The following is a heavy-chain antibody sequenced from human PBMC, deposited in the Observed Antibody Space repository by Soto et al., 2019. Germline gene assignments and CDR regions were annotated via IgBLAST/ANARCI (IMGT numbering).Heavy chain of an antibody. CDR2: VFHIGNT. CDR1: GGSVNSDNFY. Sequence: PSETLSLTCTVSGGSVNSDNFYWSWIRQPPGKGLEWIGYVFHIGNTNYSPSLKSRVTMSIDTSRNQFSLRLSSVTAADTAVYFCARHHIAVTAYFFDSWGRGNMVTVSS. D-gene: IGHD6-19*01. CDR3: ARHHIAVTAYFFDS. V-gene: IGHV4-61*01. J-gene: IGHJ4*02.